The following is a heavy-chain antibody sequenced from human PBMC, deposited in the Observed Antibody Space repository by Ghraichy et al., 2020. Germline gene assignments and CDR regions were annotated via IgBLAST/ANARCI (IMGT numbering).Heavy chain of an antibody. Sequence: SETLSLTCTVSGGSISSSSYYWGWIRQPPGKGLEWIGSIYYSGSTYYNPSLKSRVTISVDTSKNHFSLKLSSVTAADTAVYYCAGTYSSSWYEAPPWGQGTLVTVSS. D-gene: IGHD6-13*01. CDR3: AGTYSSSWYEAPP. V-gene: IGHV4-39*01. CDR2: IYYSGST. J-gene: IGHJ5*02. CDR1: GGSISSSSYY.